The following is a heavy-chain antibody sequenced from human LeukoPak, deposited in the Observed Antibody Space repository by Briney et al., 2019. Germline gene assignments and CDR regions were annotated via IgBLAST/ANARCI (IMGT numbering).Heavy chain of an antibody. D-gene: IGHD5-18*01. CDR2: IHDSGST. J-gene: IGHJ4*02. CDR3: ARGDSYGSPWFNY. Sequence: SETLSLTCTVSGGAVSSGSYYWSWIRQPPGKELEWLGYIHDSGSTNYNPALKSRVTISVDTSKNQFSLKLSSVTAADTAVYYCARGDSYGSPWFNYWGQGTLVTVSS. CDR1: GGAVSSGSYY. V-gene: IGHV4-61*01.